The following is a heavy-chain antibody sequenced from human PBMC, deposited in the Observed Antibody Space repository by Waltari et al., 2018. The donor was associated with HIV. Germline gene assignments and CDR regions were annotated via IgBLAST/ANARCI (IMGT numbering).Heavy chain of an antibody. D-gene: IGHD3-10*01. J-gene: IGHJ4*02. CDR3: ARDLYYGADY. CDR1: GFTFSKYW. CDR2: IEGDGSTT. V-gene: IGHV3-74*01. Sequence: EVQLVESGGGLVQPGGSLRLSCAASGFTFSKYWMHWIRQATGKGLEWVSRIEGDGSTTYYVDSVKGRFTISRDNAKNTLYLQMNYLSAEDTAVYFCARDLYYGADYWGQGTLVTVSS.